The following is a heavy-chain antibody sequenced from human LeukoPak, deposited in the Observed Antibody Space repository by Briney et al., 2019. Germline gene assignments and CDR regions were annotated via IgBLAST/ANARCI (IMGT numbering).Heavy chain of an antibody. D-gene: IGHD6-6*01. CDR2: INHSGST. J-gene: IGHJ6*03. Sequence: SETLSLTCAVYGGSFSGYYWSWIRQPPGKGLEWIGEINHSGSTNYNPSLKSRVTISVDTSKNQFSLKLSSVTAADTAVYYCARGWYSRSSWAYYYDDVWCKGTTVTV. V-gene: IGHV4-34*01. CDR1: GGSFSGYY. CDR3: ARGWYSRSSWAYYYDDV.